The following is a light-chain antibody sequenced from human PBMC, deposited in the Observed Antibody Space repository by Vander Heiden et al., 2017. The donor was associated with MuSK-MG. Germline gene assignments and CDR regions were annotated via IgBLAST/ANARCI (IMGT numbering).Light chain of an antibody. CDR3: QKYNRAPLT. CDR2: AAS. J-gene: IGKJ4*01. Sequence: QMTKSPSSLSASVGARLTITCRANQSISNYLDWYQQKPGKFPKLLIYAASTLQSGVPSRFSGSGSGTDFTLTISSVEPEDVATYYCQKYNRAPLTFGGGTKVEIK. CDR1: QSISNY. V-gene: IGKV1-27*01.